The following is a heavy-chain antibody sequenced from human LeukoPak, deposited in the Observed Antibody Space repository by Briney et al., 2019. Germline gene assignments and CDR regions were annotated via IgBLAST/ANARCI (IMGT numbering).Heavy chain of an antibody. Sequence: GASVKVSCKASGGTFSSYAISWVRQAPGQGLEWMGGIIPIFGTANYAQKFQGRVTITADESTSTAYMELSSLRSEDTAVYYCAPGSIAAAGGGYYYYGMDVWGQGTTVTVSS. CDR3: APGSIAAAGGGYYYYGMDV. V-gene: IGHV1-69*13. D-gene: IGHD6-13*01. J-gene: IGHJ6*02. CDR1: GGTFSSYA. CDR2: IIPIFGTA.